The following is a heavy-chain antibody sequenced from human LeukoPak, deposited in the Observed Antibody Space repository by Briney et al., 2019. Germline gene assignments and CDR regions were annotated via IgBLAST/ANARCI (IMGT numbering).Heavy chain of an antibody. CDR2: IWYDGSNK. CDR3: ARDTYSSSSGPVYNWFDP. D-gene: IGHD6-6*01. J-gene: IGHJ5*02. CDR1: GFTFSNYA. Sequence: TGGSLRLSCAASGFTFSNYAMHWVRQAPGKGLEWVAVIWYDGSNKYYADSVKGRFTISRDNSKNTLYLQMNSLRAEDTAVYYCARDTYSSSSGPVYNWFDPWGQGTLVTVSS. V-gene: IGHV3-33*08.